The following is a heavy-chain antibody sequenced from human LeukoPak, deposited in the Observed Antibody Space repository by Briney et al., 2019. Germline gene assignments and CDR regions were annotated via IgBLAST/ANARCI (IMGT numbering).Heavy chain of an antibody. CDR3: ASSGDYSNWFDP. D-gene: IGHD3-22*01. J-gene: IGHJ5*02. Sequence: SETLSLTCTVSGGSISSYYWSWIRQPPGKGLEGIGYIYYSGSTNYNPSLKSRVTISVDTSKNQFSLKLSSVTAADTAVYYCASSGDYSNWFDPWGQGTLVTVSS. V-gene: IGHV4-59*01. CDR1: GGSISSYY. CDR2: IYYSGST.